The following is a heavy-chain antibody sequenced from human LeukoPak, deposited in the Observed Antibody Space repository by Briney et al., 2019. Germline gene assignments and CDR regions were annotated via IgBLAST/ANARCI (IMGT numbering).Heavy chain of an antibody. J-gene: IGHJ4*02. CDR1: GFTFSSYS. CDR2: ISSSRSYI. D-gene: IGHD5-18*01. CDR3: AMPGYSYGYVYY. Sequence: GGSLRLSCAASGFTFSSYSMNWVRQAPGKGLEWVSFISSSRSYIYYADSVKGRFTISRDNAKNSLYLQMNSLRAEDTAVYYCAMPGYSYGYVYYWGQGTLVTVSS. V-gene: IGHV3-21*01.